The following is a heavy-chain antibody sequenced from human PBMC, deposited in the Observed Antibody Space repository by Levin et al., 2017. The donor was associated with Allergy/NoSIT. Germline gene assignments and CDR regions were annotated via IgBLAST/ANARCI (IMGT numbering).Heavy chain of an antibody. Sequence: PGGSLRLSCAASGVTVSSNYMSWVRQAPGKGLEWVSVIYSGGSTYYADSAKGRFTISRDNSKNTLYLQMNSLRAEDTAVYYCARGGDYNAFDIWGQGTMVTVSS. D-gene: IGHD4-11*01. CDR1: GVTVSSNY. J-gene: IGHJ3*02. CDR2: IYSGGST. V-gene: IGHV3-53*01. CDR3: ARGGDYNAFDI.